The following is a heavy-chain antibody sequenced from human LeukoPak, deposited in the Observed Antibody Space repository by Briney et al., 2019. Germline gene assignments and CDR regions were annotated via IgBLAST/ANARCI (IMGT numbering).Heavy chain of an antibody. CDR1: GGSFSGYY. J-gene: IGHJ4*02. CDR2: IYYSGST. CDR3: ARGITVTYYFDY. Sequence: SETLSLTCAVYGGSFSGYYWSWIRQPPGKGLEWIGYIYYSGSTNYNPSLKSRVTISVDTSKNQFSLKLSSVTAADTAVYYCARGITVTYYFDYWGQGTLVTVSS. V-gene: IGHV4-59*01. D-gene: IGHD4-17*01.